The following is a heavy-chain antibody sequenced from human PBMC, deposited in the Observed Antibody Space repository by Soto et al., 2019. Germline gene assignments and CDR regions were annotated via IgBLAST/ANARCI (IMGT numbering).Heavy chain of an antibody. CDR1: GFTFSSYA. CDR3: AHPYYFDNSGYGH. J-gene: IGHJ4*02. D-gene: IGHD3-22*01. CDR2: IGGSGRST. Sequence: GGSXRLSCADSGFTFSSYAMSWVRQAPGKGLEWVSVIGGSGRSTNYADSVKGRFTISRDNSKNTLYLQLNSLRAEDTAVYYCAHPYYFDNSGYGHWGQGTLVTVSS. V-gene: IGHV3-23*01.